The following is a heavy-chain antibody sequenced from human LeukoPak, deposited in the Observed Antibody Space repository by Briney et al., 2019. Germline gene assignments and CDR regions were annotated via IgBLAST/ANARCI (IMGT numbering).Heavy chain of an antibody. CDR2: ISYDGSNK. D-gene: IGHD2-15*01. CDR3: AREGAGDCRGGTCYGDY. Sequence: PGGSLRLSCAASGFTFSTYAMHWVRQAPGKGLEWVALISYDGSNKYYPDSVKGRFTISRDNSKNTLYLQANSLKPEDTAVYYCAREGAGDCRGGTCYGDYWGQGTLVTVSS. J-gene: IGHJ4*02. V-gene: IGHV3-30-3*01. CDR1: GFTFSTYA.